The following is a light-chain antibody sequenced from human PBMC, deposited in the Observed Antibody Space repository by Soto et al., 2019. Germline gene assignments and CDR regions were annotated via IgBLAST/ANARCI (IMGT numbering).Light chain of an antibody. CDR3: QQYNSYSWT. CDR2: DAS. J-gene: IGKJ1*01. V-gene: IGKV1-5*01. CDR1: QSISSW. Sequence: DIQMTQSPSTLSASVGDRVTITCRASQSISSWLAWYQQKPGKAPKLLIYDASSLESGVPSRFSGSGSGTKFTLTISCLQPDDFATYYCQQYNSYSWTFGQGTKVEIK.